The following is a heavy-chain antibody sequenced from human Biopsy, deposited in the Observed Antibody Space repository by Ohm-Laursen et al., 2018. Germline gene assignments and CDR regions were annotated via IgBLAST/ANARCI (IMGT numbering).Heavy chain of an antibody. CDR2: ITDKANSYNT. CDR1: GFTFSNNY. CDR3: ARAGRYCSGGGCYSWFDS. D-gene: IGHD2-15*01. V-gene: IGHV3-72*01. J-gene: IGHJ5*01. Sequence: SLRLSCAASGFTFSNNYMDWVRQAPGKGLEWVGRITDKANSYNTDYSASVEGRFTISKDDTKNSLYLQMNSMKTEDTSLYYCARAGRYCSGGGCYSWFDSWGQGTLVTVSS.